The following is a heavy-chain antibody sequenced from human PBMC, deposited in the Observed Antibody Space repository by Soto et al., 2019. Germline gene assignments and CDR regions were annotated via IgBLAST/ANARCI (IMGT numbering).Heavy chain of an antibody. V-gene: IGHV3-30*03. D-gene: IGHD3-10*01. CDR3: ASPTYYYGSGSYLVGDAFDI. CDR2: ISYDGSNK. Sequence: GGSLRLSCAASGFTFSSYGMHWVRQAPGKGLEWVAVISYDGSNKYYADSVKGRFTISRDNSKNTLYLQMNSLRAEDTAVYYCASPTYYYGSGSYLVGDAFDIWGQGTMVTVSS. CDR1: GFTFSSYG. J-gene: IGHJ3*02.